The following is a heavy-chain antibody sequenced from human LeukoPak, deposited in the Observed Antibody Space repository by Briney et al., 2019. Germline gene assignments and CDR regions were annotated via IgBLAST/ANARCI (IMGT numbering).Heavy chain of an antibody. J-gene: IGHJ4*02. Sequence: GGSLRLSCAASGFTFSNYAMSWVRQAPGMGLEWVSAISGGGVTTYYAGSVKGRFTISRDNSQNTLYLQMNSLRAEDTALYYCSRSLTGFFRGFDSWGQGALVTVSS. V-gene: IGHV3-23*01. CDR3: SRSLTGFFRGFDS. CDR1: GFTFSNYA. CDR2: ISGGGVTT. D-gene: IGHD3-9*01.